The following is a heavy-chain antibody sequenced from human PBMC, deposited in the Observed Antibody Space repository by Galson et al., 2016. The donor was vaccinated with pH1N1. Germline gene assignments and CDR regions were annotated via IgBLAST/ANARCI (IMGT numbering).Heavy chain of an antibody. CDR2: INTGNGST. D-gene: IGHD1-7*01. J-gene: IGHJ4*02. V-gene: IGHV1-3*04. Sequence: SVKVSCKASGYTFTYYAIHWVRQAPGQRLEWMGWINTGNGSTKYSQKFQGRVTITRDTSASTASMELSSLTSEDTAVYYCARRVGRTFDYWGQGTLVTVSS. CDR3: ARRVGRTFDY. CDR1: GYTFTYYA.